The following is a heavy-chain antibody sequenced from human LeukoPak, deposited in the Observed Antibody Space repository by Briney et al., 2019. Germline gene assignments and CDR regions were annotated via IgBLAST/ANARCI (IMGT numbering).Heavy chain of an antibody. CDR1: GITLSNYG. Sequence: GGSLRLSCVVSGITLSNYGMSWVRQAPGKGLEWVAGISGSGGGTNYADSVRGRFTISRDNPKNTLYPQMNSLRAEDTAVYFCAKRGVVIRVILVGFHKEAYYFDSWGHGALVTVSS. D-gene: IGHD3-22*01. CDR3: AKRGVVIRVILVGFHKEAYYFDS. CDR2: ISGSGGGT. V-gene: IGHV3-23*01. J-gene: IGHJ4*01.